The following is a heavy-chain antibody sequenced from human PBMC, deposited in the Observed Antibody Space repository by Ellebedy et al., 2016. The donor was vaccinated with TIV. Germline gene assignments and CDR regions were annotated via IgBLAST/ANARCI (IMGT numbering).Heavy chain of an antibody. V-gene: IGHV3-21*01. CDR2: ISSSSSYI. CDR1: GFTFSSYS. CDR3: ARSGEQWLYKNWFDP. Sequence: GESLKISXAASGFTFSSYSMNWVRQAPGKGLEWVSSISSSSSYIYYADSVKGRFTISRDNAKNALYLQMNSLRAEDTAVYYCARSGEQWLYKNWFDPWGQGTLVTVSS. J-gene: IGHJ5*02. D-gene: IGHD6-19*01.